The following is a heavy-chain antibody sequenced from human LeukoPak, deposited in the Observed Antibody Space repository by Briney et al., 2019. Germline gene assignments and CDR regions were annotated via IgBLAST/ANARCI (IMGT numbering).Heavy chain of an antibody. D-gene: IGHD3-9*01. CDR1: GYTFTGYY. V-gene: IGHV1-2*02. Sequence: GASVKVSRKASGYTFTGYYMHWVRQAPGQGLEWMGWINPNSGGTNYAQKFQGRVTMTRDTSISTAYMELSRLRSDDTAVYYCARLYDILTGDSFDYWGQGTLVTVSS. CDR2: INPNSGGT. J-gene: IGHJ4*02. CDR3: ARLYDILTGDSFDY.